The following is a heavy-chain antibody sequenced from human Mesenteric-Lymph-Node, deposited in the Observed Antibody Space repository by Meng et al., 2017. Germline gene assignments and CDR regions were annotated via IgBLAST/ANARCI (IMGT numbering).Heavy chain of an antibody. Sequence: SETLSLTCTVSGGSISSSSYYWGWIRQPPGKGLEWIGSIYYSGSTYYNPSLKSRVTISVDTSKNQFSLKLSSVTAADTAVYYCARDSRGSYCSSTSCPLLAEYYGMDVWGQGTTVTVSS. CDR2: IYYSGST. CDR3: ARDSRGSYCSSTSCPLLAEYYGMDV. J-gene: IGHJ6*02. D-gene: IGHD2-2*01. V-gene: IGHV4-39*07. CDR1: GGSISSSSYY.